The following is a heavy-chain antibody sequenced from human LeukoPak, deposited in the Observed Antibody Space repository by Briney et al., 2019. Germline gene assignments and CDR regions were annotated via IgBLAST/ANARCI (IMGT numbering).Heavy chain of an antibody. CDR1: GFTFSIYS. Sequence: GGSLRLSCAASGFTFSIYSMDWVRQAPGKGLEWVSSISTTSSHIYYADSVKGRFTISRYNAKNSMYLQMSSLRAEDTGVYYCARGSTIVQRRDAFDIWGQGTMVTVSS. J-gene: IGHJ3*02. CDR2: ISTTSSHI. V-gene: IGHV3-21*01. D-gene: IGHD5-24*01. CDR3: ARGSTIVQRRDAFDI.